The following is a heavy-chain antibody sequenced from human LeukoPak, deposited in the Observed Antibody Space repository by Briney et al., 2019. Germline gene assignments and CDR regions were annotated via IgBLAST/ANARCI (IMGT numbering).Heavy chain of an antibody. J-gene: IGHJ5*02. Sequence: ASETLSLTCTVSGGSISSNSNYWGWIRQSPGKGLEWIGSIYYSGSTYYNPSLKSRVTISVDTSKNQFSLKLSSVTAADTAVYYCARHRGIAAAGTSFDPWGQGTLVTVSS. CDR3: ARHRGIAAAGTSFDP. CDR2: IYYSGST. CDR1: GGSISSNSNY. V-gene: IGHV4-39*01. D-gene: IGHD6-13*01.